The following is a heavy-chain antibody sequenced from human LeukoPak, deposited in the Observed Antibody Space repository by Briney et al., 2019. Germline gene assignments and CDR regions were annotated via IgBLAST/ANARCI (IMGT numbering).Heavy chain of an antibody. D-gene: IGHD3-22*01. V-gene: IGHV3-23*01. CDR3: AKGSSGYFVDL. CDR1: GFTFSSYA. Sequence: PGGSLRLSCAASGFTFSSYAMHWVRQAPGKGLEWVSAISNDSGGTNYADFVKGRFTISRDNSKNTLFLQMNSLRAEDTALYYCAKGSSGYFVDLWGQGTLVTVSS. J-gene: IGHJ5*02. CDR2: ISNDSGGT.